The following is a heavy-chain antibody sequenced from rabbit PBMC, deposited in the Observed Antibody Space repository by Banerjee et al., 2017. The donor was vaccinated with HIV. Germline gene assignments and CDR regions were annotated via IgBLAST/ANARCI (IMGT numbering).Heavy chain of an antibody. D-gene: IGHD6-1*01. Sequence: QSLEESGGDLVKPGASLTLTCTASGFSFSSSYFMCWVRQAPGKGLEWLACIYAGSSGSTAYASWAKGRFTISKTSSTTVTLQMTSLTAADTATYFCARGDNTYGYDGYAYATVNYFNLWGQGTLVTVS. V-gene: IGHV1S40*01. CDR2: IYAGSSGST. J-gene: IGHJ4*01. CDR3: ARGDNTYGYDGYAYATVNYFNL. CDR1: GFSFSSSYF.